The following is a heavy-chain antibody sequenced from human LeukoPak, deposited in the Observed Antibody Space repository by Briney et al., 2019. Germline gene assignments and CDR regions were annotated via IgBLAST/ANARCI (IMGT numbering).Heavy chain of an antibody. CDR1: GFTFSSYA. CDR2: ISATGGTT. V-gene: IGHV3-23*01. J-gene: IGHJ6*02. D-gene: IGHD2-15*01. Sequence: GGSLRLSCAASGFTFSSYAMSWVRQAPGKGLGWVSHISATGGTTYYADSVKGRFTISRDNSKNTLCLQMNSLRAEDTALYYCARQIGGNYYYGMDVWGQGTTVTVSS. CDR3: ARQIGGNYYYGMDV.